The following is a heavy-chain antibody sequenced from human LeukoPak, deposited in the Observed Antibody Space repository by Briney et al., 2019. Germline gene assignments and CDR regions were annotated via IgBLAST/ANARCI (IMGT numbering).Heavy chain of an antibody. V-gene: IGHV3-9*01. CDR1: GFTFDDYA. CDR2: ISWNSGSI. CDR3: AKGEYQLLWGWFDP. D-gene: IGHD2-2*01. J-gene: IGHJ5*02. Sequence: GGSLRLSCAASGFTFDDYAMHWVRQAPGKGLEWVSGISWNSGSIGYADSVKGRFTISRDNAKNSLYLQMNSLRAEDTALYYCAKGEYQLLWGWFDPWGQGTLVTVSS.